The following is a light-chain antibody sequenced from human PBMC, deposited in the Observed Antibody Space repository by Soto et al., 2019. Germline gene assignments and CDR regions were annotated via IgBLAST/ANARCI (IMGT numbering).Light chain of an antibody. V-gene: IGLV2-11*01. CDR3: CSYAGSYIWV. J-gene: IGLJ3*02. CDR2: DVS. Sequence: QYALTQPRSVSGSPGQSVTIACTGTSSDVGGYKYVSWYQQHPGKVPKLIIYDVSQRPSGVPDRFSGSKSGNTASLTISGLQAEDEADYYCCSYAGSYIWVFGGGTKVTVL. CDR1: SSDVGGYKY.